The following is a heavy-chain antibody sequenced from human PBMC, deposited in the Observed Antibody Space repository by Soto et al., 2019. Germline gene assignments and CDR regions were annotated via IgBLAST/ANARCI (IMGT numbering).Heavy chain of an antibody. CDR2: ISAHNGNT. D-gene: IGHD3-10*01. V-gene: IGHV1-18*01. CDR1: GYAFTTYG. J-gene: IGHJ4*02. Sequence: QGNLVQSGAEVKKPGASVKVSCQGSGYAFTTYGITWVRQAPGQGLEWMGWISAHNGNTNYAQKLQGRVTVTRDTSTSTAYMELRSLRYDDTDVYYCARGRYGAYWGQGALFTVSS. CDR3: ARGRYGAY.